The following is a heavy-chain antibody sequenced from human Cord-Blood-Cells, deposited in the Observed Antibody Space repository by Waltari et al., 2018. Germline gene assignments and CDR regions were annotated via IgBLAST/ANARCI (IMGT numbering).Heavy chain of an antibody. CDR3: ARVHSSSWYYFDY. CDR2: INSDGSST. Sequence: EVTLVESGGGLVQPGGSLRLSCAASGFTFGSYWMHWVRKAPVKGLVWGSRINSDGSSTSYAASVKGRFTISRDNAKNTLYLQMNSLRAEDTAVYYCARVHSSSWYYFDYWGQGTLVTVSS. D-gene: IGHD6-13*01. V-gene: IGHV3-74*01. J-gene: IGHJ4*02. CDR1: GFTFGSYW.